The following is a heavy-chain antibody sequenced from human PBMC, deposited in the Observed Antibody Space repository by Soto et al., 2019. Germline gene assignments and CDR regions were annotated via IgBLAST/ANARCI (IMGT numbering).Heavy chain of an antibody. J-gene: IGHJ4*02. V-gene: IGHV3-21*01. CDR3: ARDGVDYGDSRKDDY. D-gene: IGHD4-17*01. CDR2: ISSSSSYI. CDR1: GFTFSSYS. Sequence: EVQLVESGGGLVKPGGSLRLSCAASGFTFSSYSMNWVRQAPGKGLEWVSSISSSSSYIYYADSVKGRFTISRDNAKNSLYLQMNSLRAEDTAVYYCARDGVDYGDSRKDDYWGQGTLVTVSS.